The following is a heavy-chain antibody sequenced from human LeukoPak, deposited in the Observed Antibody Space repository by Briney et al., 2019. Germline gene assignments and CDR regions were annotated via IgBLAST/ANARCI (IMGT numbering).Heavy chain of an antibody. V-gene: IGHV3-74*01. CDR3: ARARGNTYGYFEY. CDR2: INGDASST. J-gene: IGHJ4*02. D-gene: IGHD5-18*01. CDR1: GLSLSGYW. Sequence: GGSLRLSCAASGLSLSGYWMHWVRQAPGKGLVWVSRINGDASSTSYADSVKGRFTISRDNAKSTLYLQMNSLRVEDTAVYYCARARGNTYGYFEYWGQGTLVTVSS.